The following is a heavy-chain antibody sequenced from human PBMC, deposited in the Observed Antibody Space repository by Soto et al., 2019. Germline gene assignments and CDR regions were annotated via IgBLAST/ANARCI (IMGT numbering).Heavy chain of an antibody. Sequence: ASVKASCKAPGNTFTSFAIHWVRQAPGQRPEWMGWVNGGNGNTKYSQNSQGRVTLTRDTSATTAYMELSSLGSEYTAVYYCAKSSGWYALDLWGQGTVVTVSS. D-gene: IGHD6-19*01. CDR2: VNGGNGNT. CDR3: AKSSGWYALDL. CDR1: GNTFTSFA. V-gene: IGHV1-3*01. J-gene: IGHJ3*01.